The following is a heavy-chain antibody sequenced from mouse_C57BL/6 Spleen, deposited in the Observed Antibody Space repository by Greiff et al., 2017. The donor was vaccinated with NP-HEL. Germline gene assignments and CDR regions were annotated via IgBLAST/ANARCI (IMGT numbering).Heavy chain of an antibody. CDR3: ARWGAIVTPYYFDD. J-gene: IGHJ2*01. CDR1: GYTFTGYW. V-gene: IGHV1-9*01. D-gene: IGHD2-5*01. CDR2: ILPGSGST. Sequence: VKLQQSGAELMKPGASVKLSCKATGYTFTGYWIEWVKQRPGHGLEWIGEILPGSGSTNYNEKFKGKATFTADTSSNTAYMQLSSLTTEDSAIYYGARWGAIVTPYYFDDWGQGTTLTVST.